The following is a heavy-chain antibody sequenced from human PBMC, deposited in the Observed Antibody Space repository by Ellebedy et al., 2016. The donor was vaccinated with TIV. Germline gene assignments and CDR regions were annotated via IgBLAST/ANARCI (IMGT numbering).Heavy chain of an antibody. CDR1: GFTFSSFA. D-gene: IGHD5-18*01. Sequence: GESLKISCAASGFTFSSFAMNWVRQAPGKGLEWVSFISGSAGSTYYADSVKGRFTISRDNSKNTLYPQMNSLRVEDTARYYCASNVDTAKVRGNYWGQGTLVIVSS. CDR3: ASNVDTAKVRGNY. J-gene: IGHJ4*02. CDR2: ISGSAGST. V-gene: IGHV3-23*01.